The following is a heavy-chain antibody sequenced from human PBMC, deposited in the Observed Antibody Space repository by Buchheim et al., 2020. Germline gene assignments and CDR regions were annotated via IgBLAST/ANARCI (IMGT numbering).Heavy chain of an antibody. D-gene: IGHD3-22*01. J-gene: IGHJ4*02. CDR1: GFTFSSYA. V-gene: IGHV3-23*01. CDR3: ASHRYYYDSSGFYYFDY. CDR2: ISGSGGST. Sequence: EVQLLESGGGLVQPGGSLRLSCAASGFTFSSYAMSWVRQAPGKGLEWVSAISGSGGSTYYADSVTGRFTISRDNSKNTLYLQMNSLRAEDTAVYYCASHRYYYDSSGFYYFDYWGQGTL.